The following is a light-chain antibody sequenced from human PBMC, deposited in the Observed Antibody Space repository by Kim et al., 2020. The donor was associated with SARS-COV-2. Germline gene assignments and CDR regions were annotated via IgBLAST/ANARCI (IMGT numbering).Light chain of an antibody. Sequence: ASVSASVGDRVTITRRARQSISCWLDWYQQKPGKAPNLLIYQASAVQGGVPSRFSGSGSGTEFTLTINNLQADDFATYYCQHLGTFGLGTKVDIK. CDR1: QSISCW. CDR2: QAS. J-gene: IGKJ1*01. V-gene: IGKV1-5*01. CDR3: QHLGT.